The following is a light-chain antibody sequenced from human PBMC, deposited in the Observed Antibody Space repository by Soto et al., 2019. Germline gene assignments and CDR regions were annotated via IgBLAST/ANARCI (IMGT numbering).Light chain of an antibody. CDR3: SSYTSSYTYV. CDR2: DVS. CDR1: SSDVGGYNF. V-gene: IGLV2-14*03. Sequence: QSAPTQPASVSGSPGQSVTISCAGTSSDVGGYNFVSWYQQHPGKAPQLMIYDVSSRPSGVSNRFSGSKSGNTASLTISGLQAEDEADYYCSSYTSSYTYVFGTGTKLTVL. J-gene: IGLJ1*01.